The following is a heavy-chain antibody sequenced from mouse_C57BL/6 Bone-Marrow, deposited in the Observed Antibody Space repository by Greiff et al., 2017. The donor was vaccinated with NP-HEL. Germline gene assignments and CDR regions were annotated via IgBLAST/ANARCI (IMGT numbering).Heavy chain of an antibody. V-gene: IGHV7-3*01. Sequence: EVQLVESGGGLVQPGGSLSLSCAASGFTFTDYYMSWVRQPPGKALEWLGFIRNKANGYTTEYSASVKGRFTISRDNSKSILYLQMNALRAEDSATYYCARSICEDYADDPFYATDYGGQGTSVTVSS. CDR3: ARSICEDYADDPFYATDY. J-gene: IGHJ4*01. CDR1: GFTFTDYY. D-gene: IGHD2-4*01. CDR2: IRNKANGYTT.